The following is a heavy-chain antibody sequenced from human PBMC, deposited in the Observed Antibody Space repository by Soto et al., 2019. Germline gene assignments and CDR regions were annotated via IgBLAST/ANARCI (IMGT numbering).Heavy chain of an antibody. CDR1: GGSISSGGYY. V-gene: IGHV4-31*03. J-gene: IGHJ4*02. CDR3: ARAGYYDSSGYGPFDY. Sequence: SETLSLTCTVSGGSISSGGYYWSWIRQHPGKGLEWIGYIYYSGSTYYNPSLKSRVTISVDTSKNQFSLKLSSVTAADTAVYYCARAGYYDSSGYGPFDYWGQGTLVTVSS. CDR2: IYYSGST. D-gene: IGHD3-22*01.